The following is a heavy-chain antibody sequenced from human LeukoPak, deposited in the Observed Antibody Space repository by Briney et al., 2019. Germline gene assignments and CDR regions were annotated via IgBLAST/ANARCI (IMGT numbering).Heavy chain of an antibody. V-gene: IGHV3-21*01. Sequence: GGSLRLSCEASGFTFSGYGMSWVRQAPGKGLEWVSAISSSSSYIYYADSVKGRFTISRDNAKNSLYLQMTSLRAEDTAVYYCASGYYYGSGSYGAFDIWGQGTMVTVSS. D-gene: IGHD3-10*01. J-gene: IGHJ3*02. CDR2: ISSSSSYI. CDR1: GFTFSGYG. CDR3: ASGYYYGSGSYGAFDI.